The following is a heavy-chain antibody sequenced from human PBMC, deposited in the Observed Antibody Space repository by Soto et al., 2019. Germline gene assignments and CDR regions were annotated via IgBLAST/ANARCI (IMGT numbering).Heavy chain of an antibody. D-gene: IGHD3-10*01. V-gene: IGHV4-30-4*02. CDR2: IYYSGST. J-gene: IGHJ5*02. CDR1: GGSISSGDYY. Sequence: SETLSLTCTVSGGSISSGDYYWSWIRQPPGKGLEWIGYIYYSGSTYYNPSLKSRVTISVDTSKNQFSLKLSSVTAADTAVYYGARDYLYYGSGSYRTSYNWFDPWGQGTLVTVSS. CDR3: ARDYLYYGSGSYRTSYNWFDP.